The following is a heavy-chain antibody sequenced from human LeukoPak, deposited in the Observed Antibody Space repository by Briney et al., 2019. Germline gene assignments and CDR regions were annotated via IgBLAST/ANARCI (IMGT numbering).Heavy chain of an antibody. CDR1: GGSISNFY. Sequence: KSSETLSLTCTVSGGSISNFYWSWFRQPPGKGLEWIGYVYSGGSTIYNPSLKSRVTISVDTSKNQFSLKLSSVTAADTAVYYCARDYYGSGSYYDYWGQGTLVTVSS. CDR2: VYSGGST. D-gene: IGHD3-10*01. V-gene: IGHV4-59*12. J-gene: IGHJ4*02. CDR3: ARDYYGSGSYYDY.